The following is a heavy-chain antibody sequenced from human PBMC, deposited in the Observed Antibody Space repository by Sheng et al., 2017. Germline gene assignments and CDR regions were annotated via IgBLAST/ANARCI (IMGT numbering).Heavy chain of an antibody. CDR2: ISRSGTTI. CDR3: ARDPMTTVTPIRGYMDV. V-gene: IGHV3-11*04. J-gene: IGHJ6*03. CDR1: GFTFSDYY. Sequence: QVQLVESGGGLVKPGGSLRLSCAASGFTFSDYYMSWIRQAPGKGLEWVSYISRSGTTIYHADSVKGRFTISRDNAKNSLYLQMNSLRAEDTAVYYCARDPMTTVTPIRGYMDVWGKGTTVTVSS. D-gene: IGHD4-17*01.